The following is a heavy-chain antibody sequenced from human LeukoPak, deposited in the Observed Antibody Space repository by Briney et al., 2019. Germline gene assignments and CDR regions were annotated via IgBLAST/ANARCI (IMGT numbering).Heavy chain of an antibody. V-gene: IGHV3-53*05. J-gene: IGHJ4*02. CDR1: GFTVSSNY. CDR2: IYMADVTCCAAGTT. Sequence: GGSLRLSCSASGFTVSSNYMSWVRQASGKGLEWVSVIYMADVTCCAAGTTFYAEDVKGRFTISRDISKNTIYLQMNSLRGDDTAVYFCASSFDRDSSGYDRPPGYWGQGTLVTVSS. CDR3: ASSFDRDSSGYDRPPGY. D-gene: IGHD3-22*01.